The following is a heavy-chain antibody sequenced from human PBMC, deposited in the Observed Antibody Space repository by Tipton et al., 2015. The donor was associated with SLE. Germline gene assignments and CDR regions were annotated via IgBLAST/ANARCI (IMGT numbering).Heavy chain of an antibody. CDR3: ARFGVSYYYFYMDV. D-gene: IGHD3-10*01. CDR1: GGSIRSDY. Sequence: TLSLTCTVSGGSIRSDYWNWIRQPPGKGLEWIGYINYSGSTNYNPSLKSRVTISVDTSKNQFSLKLSSVTAADTAVYYCARFGVSYYYFYMDVWGKGTTVTISS. CDR2: INYSGST. J-gene: IGHJ6*03. V-gene: IGHV4-59*08.